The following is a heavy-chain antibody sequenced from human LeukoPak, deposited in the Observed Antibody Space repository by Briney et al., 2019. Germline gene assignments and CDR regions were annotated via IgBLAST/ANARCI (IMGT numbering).Heavy chain of an antibody. CDR2: IDPSDSYT. Sequence: GASLQISCKGSGSIFTSYWISWGRQLPGKGLEWMGRIDPSDSYTNYSPSFQGHVTISADKSISTAYLQWSSLKASDTAMYYCARFQYCSGGSCYNYFDYWGQGTLVTVSS. CDR1: GSIFTSYW. J-gene: IGHJ4*02. V-gene: IGHV5-10-1*01. D-gene: IGHD2-15*01. CDR3: ARFQYCSGGSCYNYFDY.